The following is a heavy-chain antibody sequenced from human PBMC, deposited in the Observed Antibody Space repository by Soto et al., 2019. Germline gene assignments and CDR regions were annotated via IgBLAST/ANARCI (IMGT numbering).Heavy chain of an antibody. CDR2: ISYSGSA. J-gene: IGHJ4*02. Sequence: QVQLQESGPGLVKPSQTLSLTCTVSGGSISSGNYYWSRIRQPPGKGLEWIGFISYSGSAYYNPSLKSRVTISVDTSKNQFSLNLSFVTAADTAVYYCATMGTPATGLYYFDYWGQGTLVTVSS. D-gene: IGHD2-15*01. V-gene: IGHV4-30-4*01. CDR1: GGSISSGNYY. CDR3: ATMGTPATGLYYFDY.